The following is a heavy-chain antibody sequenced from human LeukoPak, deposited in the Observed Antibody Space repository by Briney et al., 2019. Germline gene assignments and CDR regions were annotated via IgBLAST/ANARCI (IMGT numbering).Heavy chain of an antibody. CDR3: ARQGYGDSY. V-gene: IGHV4-39*01. D-gene: IGHD4-17*01. J-gene: IGHJ4*02. Sequence: PSETLSLTCTVSGGSISSSSYYWGWIRQPPGKGLEWIGSIYYSGSTYYNPSLKSRVTISVDTSKNQFSLKLSSVTAADTAVYYRARQGYGDSYWGQGTLVTVSS. CDR1: GGSISSSSYY. CDR2: IYYSGST.